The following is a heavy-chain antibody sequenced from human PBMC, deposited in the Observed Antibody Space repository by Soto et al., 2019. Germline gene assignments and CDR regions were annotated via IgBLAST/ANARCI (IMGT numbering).Heavy chain of an antibody. J-gene: IGHJ4*02. V-gene: IGHV3-64*01. D-gene: IGHD2-21*01. CDR3: APASRRIGLFDY. Sequence: EVQLVESGGGLVQPGGSLRLSCAASGFPFSSYAMHWVRQAPGNGLEYVSAITSNGGSTYYTNSVQGRFTISRDNSKNTLFLQMGSLRAEDMAVYYCAPASRRIGLFDYWGQGTLVTVSS. CDR1: GFPFSSYA. CDR2: ITSNGGST.